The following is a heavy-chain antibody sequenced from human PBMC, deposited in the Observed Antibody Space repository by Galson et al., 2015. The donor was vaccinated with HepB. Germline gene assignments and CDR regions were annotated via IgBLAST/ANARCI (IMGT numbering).Heavy chain of an antibody. CDR3: AGASVEGGRGYYYGMDV. Sequence: SVKVSCKASGDTFSSYVISWVRQAPGQGLEWMGGIIPIFGTANYAQKFQGRVTITADESTSTAYMELSSLRSEDTAVYYCAGASVEGGRGYYYGMDVWGQGTTVTVSS. V-gene: IGHV1-69*13. J-gene: IGHJ6*02. D-gene: IGHD4-23*01. CDR1: GDTFSSYV. CDR2: IIPIFGTA.